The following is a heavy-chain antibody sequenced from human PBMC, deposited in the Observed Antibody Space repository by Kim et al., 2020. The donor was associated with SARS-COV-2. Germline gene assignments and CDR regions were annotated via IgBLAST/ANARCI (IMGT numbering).Heavy chain of an antibody. CDR3: VREQTPAAIVAGNYYNIDV. CDR1: GASVVSSFYY. CDR2: SYYSGNT. V-gene: IGHV4-30-4*01. Sequence: SETLSLTCTVTGASVVSSFYYWSWIRQTPGRGLEYIGYSYYSGNTYYNPSLKSRVSISVDTSKNQFSLTLTSVTAADTAVYYCVREQTPAAIVAGNYYNIDVWGQGTTVTVS. J-gene: IGHJ6*02. D-gene: IGHD5-12*01.